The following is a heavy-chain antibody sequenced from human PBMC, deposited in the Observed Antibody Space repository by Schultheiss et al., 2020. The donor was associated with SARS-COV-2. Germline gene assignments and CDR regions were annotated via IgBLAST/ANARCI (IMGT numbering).Heavy chain of an antibody. CDR3: ALTTVTTPPYYYGMDV. CDR1: GYTFTSYG. J-gene: IGHJ6*02. V-gene: IGHV1-18*01. CDR2: INTYNGNT. Sequence: ASVKVSCKTFGYTFTSYGISWVRQAPGQGLEWVGWINTYNGNTKDAQKLQGRVTMTTDTSTSTAYMELRSLRSDDTAVYYCALTTVTTPPYYYGMDVWGQGTTVTVSS. D-gene: IGHD4-17*01.